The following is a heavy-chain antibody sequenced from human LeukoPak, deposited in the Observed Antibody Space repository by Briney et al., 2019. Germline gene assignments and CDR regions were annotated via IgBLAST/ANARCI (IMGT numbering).Heavy chain of an antibody. Sequence: AGGSLRLSCTASGFTFGDYAMSWVRQAPGKGLEWVGFIRSKACGGTTEYAASVKGRFTISRDDSKSIAYLQMNSLKTEDTAVYYCTRYGDYFSNYYYYGMDVWGQGTTVTVSS. D-gene: IGHD4-17*01. V-gene: IGHV3-49*04. CDR1: GFTFGDYA. CDR2: IRSKACGGTT. CDR3: TRYGDYFSNYYYYGMDV. J-gene: IGHJ6*02.